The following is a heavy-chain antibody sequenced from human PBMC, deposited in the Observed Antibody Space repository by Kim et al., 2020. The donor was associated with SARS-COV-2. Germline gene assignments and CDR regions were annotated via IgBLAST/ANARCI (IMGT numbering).Heavy chain of an antibody. CDR3: VNWKYSSSPPGGY. V-gene: IGHV3-9*01. D-gene: IGHD3-22*01. Sequence: VYADSVKGRFTISRDNAKNSLYLEMNSRRAEDTALYYCVNWKYSSSPPGGYWGQGTLVTVSS. J-gene: IGHJ4*02.